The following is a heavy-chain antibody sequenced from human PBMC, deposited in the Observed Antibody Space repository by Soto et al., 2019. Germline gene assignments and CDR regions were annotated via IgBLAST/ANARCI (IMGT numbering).Heavy chain of an antibody. Sequence: QVQLVQSGAEVKKPGASVKVSCKASGYNFTSYGISWVRQAPGQGLEWMGWISTYNGNTNSAQKLQGRVTMTTDTSTRIAYRELRSLISDDMAVYYCASDYSYGMFGYWGQGTLVTVSS. D-gene: IGHD5-18*01. J-gene: IGHJ4*02. CDR1: GYNFTSYG. V-gene: IGHV1-18*03. CDR3: ASDYSYGMFGY. CDR2: ISTYNGNT.